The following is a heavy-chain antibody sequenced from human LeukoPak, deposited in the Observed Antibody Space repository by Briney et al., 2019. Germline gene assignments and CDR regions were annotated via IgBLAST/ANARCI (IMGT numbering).Heavy chain of an antibody. D-gene: IGHD3-3*01. V-gene: IGHV4-34*01. CDR1: GASYNPYY. CDR3: ALGITILGVAASFDS. J-gene: IGHJ4*02. CDR2: IDHPWTA. Sequence: PSETLSLNCAGYGASYNPYYWSWIRKPPGKGLGWIGDIDHPWTATYNPSRKSRLTISPDASKNQFSLRLNSETESDSAFYSWALGITILGVAASFDSWGQGTLVIVSS.